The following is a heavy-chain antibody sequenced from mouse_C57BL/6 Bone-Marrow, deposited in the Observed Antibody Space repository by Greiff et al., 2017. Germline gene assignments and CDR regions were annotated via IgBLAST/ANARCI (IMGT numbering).Heavy chain of an antibody. D-gene: IGHD1-1*01. CDR2: ISNGGGST. CDR3: ERHEKYYYGSLDY. CDR1: GFTFSDYY. V-gene: IGHV5-12*01. J-gene: IGHJ2*01. Sequence: EVQGVESGGGLVQPGGSLKLSCAASGFTFSDYYMYWVRQTPEKRLEWVAYISNGGGSTYYPDTVKGRFTISRDNAKNTLYLQMSRLKSEDTAMYYSERHEKYYYGSLDYWGQGTTLTVSS.